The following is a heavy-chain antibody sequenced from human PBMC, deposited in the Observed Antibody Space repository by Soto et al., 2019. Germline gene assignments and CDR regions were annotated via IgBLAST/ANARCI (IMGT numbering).Heavy chain of an antibody. CDR3: ARGPSGDKVHY. V-gene: IGHV4-30-4*01. D-gene: IGHD7-27*01. CDR1: GGSITSDYSC. J-gene: IGHJ4*02. Sequence: QVQLQESGPGLVKPSQTLSLTCTVSGGSITSDYSCWSWIRQPPGEGLEWIGHIFDSGTTYTNPSLRSQVAKSLDTSNIHFSRPLSSVTAADTAVYYCARGPSGDKVHYWGQGALVTVSS. CDR2: IFDSGTT.